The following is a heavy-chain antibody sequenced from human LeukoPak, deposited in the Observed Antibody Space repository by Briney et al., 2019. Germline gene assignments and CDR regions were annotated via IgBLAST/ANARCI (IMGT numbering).Heavy chain of an antibody. J-gene: IGHJ6*02. V-gene: IGHV3-13*01. CDR3: ARAGSGSYYNPYYYYYGMDV. CDR2: IGTAGDT. CDR1: GFTFSSYD. Sequence: GGSLRLSCAASGFTFSSYDMHWVRQATGKGLEWVSAIGTAGDTYYPGSVKGRFTISRENAKNSLYLQMNSLRAGDTAVYYCARAGSGSYYNPYYYYYGMDVWGQGTTVTVSS. D-gene: IGHD3-10*01.